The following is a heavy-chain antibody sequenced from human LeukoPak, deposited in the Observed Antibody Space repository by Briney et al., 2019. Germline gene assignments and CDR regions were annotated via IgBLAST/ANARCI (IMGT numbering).Heavy chain of an antibody. Sequence: SETLPLTCTVSLCSISSGSYYWDWMRPPPGKGLEWIGSIYYRGSTYHNPALKRLVTISVDTSKNQFSLKLSSVTAADTAVYYCARQGYYGSGYIDYWGQGTLVTVSS. CDR2: IYYRGST. CDR3: ARQGYYGSGYIDY. CDR1: LCSISSGSYY. V-gene: IGHV4-39*01. J-gene: IGHJ4*02. D-gene: IGHD3-10*01.